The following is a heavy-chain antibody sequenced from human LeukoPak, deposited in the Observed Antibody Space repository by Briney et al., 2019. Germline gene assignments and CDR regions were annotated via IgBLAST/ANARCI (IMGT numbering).Heavy chain of an antibody. CDR1: GFTFSSYG. CDR2: IWYDGSNK. J-gene: IGHJ6*03. V-gene: IGHV3-33*06. D-gene: IGHD6-13*01. Sequence: GGSLRLSCAASGFTFSSYGMHCVRQAPGKGLEWVAVIWYDGSNKYYADSVKGRFTISRDNSKNTLYLQMNSLRAEDTAVYYCAKSPYSSSWPLYYYYYMDVWGKGTTVTVSS. CDR3: AKSPYSSSWPLYYYYYMDV.